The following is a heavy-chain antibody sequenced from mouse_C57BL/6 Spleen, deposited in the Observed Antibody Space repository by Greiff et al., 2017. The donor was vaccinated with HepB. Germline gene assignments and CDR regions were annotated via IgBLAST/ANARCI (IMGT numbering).Heavy chain of an antibody. CDR1: GYSITSGYY. Sequence: VQLKESGPGLVKPSQSLSLTCSVTGYSITSGYYWNWIRQFPGNKLEWMGYISYDGSNNYNPSLKNRISITRDTSKNQFFLKLNSVTTEDTATYYCARVDYYGSSLYWYFDVWGTGTTVTVSS. V-gene: IGHV3-6*01. CDR3: ARVDYYGSSLYWYFDV. J-gene: IGHJ1*03. D-gene: IGHD1-1*01. CDR2: ISYDGSN.